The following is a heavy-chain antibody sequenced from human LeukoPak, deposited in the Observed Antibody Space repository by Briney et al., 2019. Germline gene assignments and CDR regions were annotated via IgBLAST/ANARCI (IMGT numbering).Heavy chain of an antibody. Sequence: PGGSLRLSCAASGFTFDDYAMHWVRQAPGKGLEWVSGISWNSGSIGYADSVKGRFTISRDNAKNSLYLQMNSLRAEDTALYYCAKDQYYDILTGSSDTFDIWGQGTMVTVSS. J-gene: IGHJ3*02. CDR2: ISWNSGSI. D-gene: IGHD3-9*01. CDR3: AKDQYYDILTGSSDTFDI. CDR1: GFTFDDYA. V-gene: IGHV3-9*01.